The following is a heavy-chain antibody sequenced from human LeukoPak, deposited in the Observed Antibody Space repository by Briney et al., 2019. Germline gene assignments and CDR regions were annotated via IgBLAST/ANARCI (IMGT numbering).Heavy chain of an antibody. CDR1: GYTFTSYY. CDR2: INPSGGST. D-gene: IGHD3-3*01. CDR3: ARDKGRPYYDFWSGYRNYYYGMDV. V-gene: IGHV1-46*01. Sequence: ASVKVSCKASGYTFTSYYMHWVRQAPGQGLEWMGIINPSGGSTSYAQKFQGRVTMTRDTSTSTVYMELSSLRSEDTAVYYCARDKGRPYYDFWSGYRNYYYGMDVWGQGTTVTVSS. J-gene: IGHJ6*02.